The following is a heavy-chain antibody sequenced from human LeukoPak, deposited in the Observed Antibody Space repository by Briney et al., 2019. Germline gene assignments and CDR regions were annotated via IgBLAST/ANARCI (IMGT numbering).Heavy chain of an antibody. D-gene: IGHD1/OR15-1a*01. CDR3: ARVRTRNNWFDP. J-gene: IGHJ5*02. CDR1: GYTLTELS. CDR2: INPNSGGT. Sequence: ASVKVSCKVSGYTLTELSMHWVRQAPGKGLEWMGWINPNSGGTNYAQKFQGRVTMTRDTSISTAYMELSRLRSDDTAVYYCARVRTRNNWFDPWGQGTLVTVSS. V-gene: IGHV1-2*02.